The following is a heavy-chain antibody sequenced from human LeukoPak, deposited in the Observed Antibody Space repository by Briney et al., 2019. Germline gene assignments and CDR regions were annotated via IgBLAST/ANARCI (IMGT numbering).Heavy chain of an antibody. J-gene: IGHJ4*02. CDR2: IKQDGSET. CDR1: GLTFGDYW. V-gene: IGHV3-7*02. D-gene: IGHD1-26*01. Sequence: PGGSLRLSCEASGLTFGDYWMTWVRQAPGKGPECVANIKQDGSETHYVDSVKGRFTIFRDNAKNSLSLQMNSLRAEDTAVYYCARVSGYSGSYSIDYWGQGTLVTVSS. CDR3: ARVSGYSGSYSIDY.